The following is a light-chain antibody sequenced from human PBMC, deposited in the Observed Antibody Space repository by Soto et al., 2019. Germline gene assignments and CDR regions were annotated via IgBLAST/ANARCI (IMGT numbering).Light chain of an antibody. CDR1: QSVSNNY. Sequence: EIVLTQSPGTLFLSPGERATLTCRASQSVSNNYLAWYPQKTGQAPRLLIYGASNRATGIPERCGGSGSGTDITLTISRLEPEDFAVYYCQQYGSSGTFGQGTKV. CDR3: QQYGSSGT. CDR2: GAS. V-gene: IGKV3-20*01. J-gene: IGKJ1*01.